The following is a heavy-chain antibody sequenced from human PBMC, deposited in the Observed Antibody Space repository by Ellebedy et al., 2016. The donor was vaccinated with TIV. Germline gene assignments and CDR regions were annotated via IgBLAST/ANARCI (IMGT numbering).Heavy chain of an antibody. J-gene: IGHJ4*02. CDR3: ARDTSGYNGHGAGYFDF. V-gene: IGHV3-33*01. CDR2: KWYDGSNE. CDR1: GFTFSSYG. Sequence: GESLKISXAASGFTFSSYGMHWVRQAPGKGLEWVAVKWYDGSNEYYADSVKGRFTISRDNSKNTLFLQMNSLRAEDTAVYYCARDTSGYNGHGAGYFDFWGQGTLVTVSS. D-gene: IGHD1-1*01.